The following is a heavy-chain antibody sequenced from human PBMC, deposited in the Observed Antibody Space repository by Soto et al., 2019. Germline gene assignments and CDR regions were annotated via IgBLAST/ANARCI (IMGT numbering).Heavy chain of an antibody. V-gene: IGHV4-59*01. D-gene: IGHD2-15*01. J-gene: IGHJ4*02. Sequence: SETLSLTCTVSGGSISSYYWSWIRQPPGKGLEWIGYIYYSGSTNYNPSLKSRVTISVDTSKNQFSLKLSSVTAADTAVYYCARPLRYCSGGSCYSLFDYWGQGTLVTVSS. CDR3: ARPLRYCSGGSCYSLFDY. CDR2: IYYSGST. CDR1: GGSISSYY.